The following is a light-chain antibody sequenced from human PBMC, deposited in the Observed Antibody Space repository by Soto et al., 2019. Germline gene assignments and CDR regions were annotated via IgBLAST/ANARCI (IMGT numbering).Light chain of an antibody. CDR3: QQYGNSPKT. Sequence: EIVLTQSPCTLSLSPGERSTLSCRASQSVSNSYLAWYQQKPGQAPRLLIYGASSRATGIPDRFSGSGSGTDFTLTINRLEPEGSAVYYCQQYGNSPKTFGQGTKVEI. CDR2: GAS. CDR1: QSVSNSY. J-gene: IGKJ1*01. V-gene: IGKV3-20*01.